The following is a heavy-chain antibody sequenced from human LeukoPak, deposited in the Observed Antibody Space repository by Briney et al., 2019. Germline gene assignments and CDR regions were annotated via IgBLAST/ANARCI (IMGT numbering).Heavy chain of an antibody. CDR2: ISGSGINT. CDR3: ARESGSVTSEVDFDY. D-gene: IGHD4-17*01. CDR1: GFSFSSNG. V-gene: IGHV3-23*01. J-gene: IGHJ4*02. Sequence: GGSLRLSCAASGFSFSSNGMTWVRQAPGKGLEWVSVISGSGINTDYADSVKGRFTISRDNSKNTLYLQMNSLRAEDTAVYYCARESGSVTSEVDFDYWGQGTLVTVSS.